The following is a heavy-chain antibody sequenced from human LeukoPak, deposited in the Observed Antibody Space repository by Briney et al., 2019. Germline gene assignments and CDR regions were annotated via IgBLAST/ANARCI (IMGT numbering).Heavy chain of an antibody. Sequence: GGSLRLSCVSSGLTFSSYWMSWVRQAPGKGLEWVANMNQDGSKKYYVDSVKGRFTISRDNAKNTLYLQMNSLRAEDTAVYYCAKDRIAAAGNLGWPLDYWGQGTLVTVSS. J-gene: IGHJ4*02. V-gene: IGHV3-7*01. CDR2: MNQDGSKK. CDR3: AKDRIAAAGNLGWPLDY. CDR1: GLTFSSYW. D-gene: IGHD6-13*01.